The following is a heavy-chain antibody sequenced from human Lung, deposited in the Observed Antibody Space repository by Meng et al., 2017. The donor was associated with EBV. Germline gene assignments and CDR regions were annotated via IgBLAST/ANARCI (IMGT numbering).Heavy chain of an antibody. J-gene: IGHJ4*02. CDR3: ARTSTYYYDSSGYPFDF. V-gene: IGHV1-3*04. CDR1: GYTFTTYD. CDR2: INTGNGNT. Sequence: QVQLVQSGAEVKKPGASVKVFCKASGYTFTTYDMHWVRQAPGQSLEWMGRINTGNGNTKYSQKFQGRVTITRDTSASTAYMELSSLRSEDTAVYYCARTSTYYYDSSGYPFDFWGQGTLVTVSS. D-gene: IGHD3-22*01.